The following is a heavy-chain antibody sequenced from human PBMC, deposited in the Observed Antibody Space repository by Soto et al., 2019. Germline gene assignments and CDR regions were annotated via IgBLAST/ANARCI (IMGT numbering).Heavy chain of an antibody. J-gene: IGHJ4*02. CDR3: ARGPSCGGDCYLFDY. CDR2: INPSGGRT. Sequence: QALLVQSGAEVTRPGASVKVSCKASGYTFTSYYMHWVRQAPGQGLEWMAMINPSGGRTKYAQIFQGRVTLTRDTSTGTVDMELSSLTSEDTAIYYCARGPSCGGDCYLFDYWGQGTQVTVSS. CDR1: GYTFTSYY. V-gene: IGHV1-46*01. D-gene: IGHD2-21*02.